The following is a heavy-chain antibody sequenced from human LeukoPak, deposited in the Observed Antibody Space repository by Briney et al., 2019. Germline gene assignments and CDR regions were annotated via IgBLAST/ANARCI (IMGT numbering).Heavy chain of an antibody. CDR2: IYYSGST. D-gene: IGHD6-19*01. V-gene: IGHV4-59*01. J-gene: IGHJ4*02. CDR3: ARDSSPGGWSLLDY. CDR1: GGSISSYY. Sequence: SETLSLTCTVSGGSISSYYWSWIRQPPGKGLEWIGYIYYSGSTNYNPSLKSRVTISVDTSKNQFSLKLSSVTAADTAVYYCARDSSPGGWSLLDYWGQGTLVTVSS.